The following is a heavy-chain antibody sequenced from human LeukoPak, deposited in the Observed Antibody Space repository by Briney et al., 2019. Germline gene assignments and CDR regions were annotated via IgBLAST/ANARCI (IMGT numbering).Heavy chain of an antibody. CDR1: GFTFSSYG. J-gene: IGHJ4*02. Sequence: SGGSLRLSCAASGFTFSSYGWHWVRQAPGKGLEWVAVISYDGSNKYYADSVKGRFTISRDNSKNTLYLQMNSLRAEDTAVYYCAKEHHHLEMYSSGWYGYWGQGTLVTVSS. CDR3: AKEHHHLEMYSSGWYGY. CDR2: ISYDGSNK. D-gene: IGHD6-19*01. V-gene: IGHV3-30*18.